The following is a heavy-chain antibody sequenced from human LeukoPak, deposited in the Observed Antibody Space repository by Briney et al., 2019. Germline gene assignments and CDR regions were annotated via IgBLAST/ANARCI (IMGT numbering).Heavy chain of an antibody. CDR3: ARVSAIAVAGSSYYYAMDV. D-gene: IGHD6-19*01. CDR1: GVSISNYY. Sequence: SETLSLTCNVSGVSISNYYWTWIRQAAGKGLEWIGRIYSSGTTTYNPSLKSRVAMSVDTSRNQFSLKLSSVPAADTAVYYCARVSAIAVAGSSYYYAMDVWGQGATVTVSS. V-gene: IGHV4-4*07. CDR2: IYSSGTT. J-gene: IGHJ6*02.